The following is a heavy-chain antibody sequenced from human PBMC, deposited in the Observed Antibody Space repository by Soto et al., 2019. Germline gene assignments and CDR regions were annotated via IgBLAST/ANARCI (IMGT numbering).Heavy chain of an antibody. D-gene: IGHD6-13*01. CDR2: IYYSGST. CDR1: GGSISSYY. V-gene: IGHV4-59*01. Sequence: QVQLQESGPGLVKPSETLSLTCTVSGGSISSYYWSWIRQPPGKGLEWIGYIYYSGSTNYNPSLNSRVTXXVXTXXNQFSLKLSSVTAADTAVYYCARRMGDSSGWYWDPWGQGTLVTVSS. CDR3: ARRMGDSSGWYWDP. J-gene: IGHJ5*02.